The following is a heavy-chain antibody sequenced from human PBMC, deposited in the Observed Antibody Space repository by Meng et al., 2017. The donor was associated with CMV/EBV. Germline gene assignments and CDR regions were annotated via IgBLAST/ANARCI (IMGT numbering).Heavy chain of an antibody. CDR1: GGSFSGYY. Sequence: ESLKISCAVYGGSFSGYYWSWIRQPPGKGLEWIGEINHSGSTNYNPSLKSRVTISVDTSKNQFSLKLSSVTAADTAVYYCARGRHYYGSGSYSKAHNWFDPWGQGTLVTVSS. CDR2: INHSGST. V-gene: IGHV4-34*01. D-gene: IGHD3-10*01. CDR3: ARGRHYYGSGSYSKAHNWFDP. J-gene: IGHJ5*02.